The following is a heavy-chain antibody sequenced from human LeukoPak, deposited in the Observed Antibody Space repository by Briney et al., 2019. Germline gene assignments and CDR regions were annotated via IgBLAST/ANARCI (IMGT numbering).Heavy chain of an antibody. J-gene: IGHJ6*04. CDR3: ARGPGVAALTLHTCMDV. Sequence: SETLSLTCAVYGGSFSGYYWSWIRQPPGKGLEWIGEINHSGSTNYNPSLKSRVTISVDTSKNQFSLKLSSVTAADTAVYYCARGPGVAALTLHTCMDVWGKGTTVTVSS. D-gene: IGHD6-6*01. CDR2: INHSGST. V-gene: IGHV4-34*01. CDR1: GGSFSGYY.